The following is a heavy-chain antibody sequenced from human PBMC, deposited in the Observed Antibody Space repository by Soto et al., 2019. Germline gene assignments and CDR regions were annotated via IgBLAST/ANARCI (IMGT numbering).Heavy chain of an antibody. Sequence: EVQLVESGGGLVKPGGSLRLSCAASGFTFSTYSMNWVRQAPGKGLEWVSSISSTSSYMYNADSVKGRFTISRDNAKNSLYLQMNSLRAEDTAVYYCARVGNDPYYYYGMDVWGQGTTFTVSS. D-gene: IGHD1-1*01. CDR1: GFTFSTYS. J-gene: IGHJ6*02. CDR2: ISSTSSYM. CDR3: ARVGNDPYYYYGMDV. V-gene: IGHV3-21*01.